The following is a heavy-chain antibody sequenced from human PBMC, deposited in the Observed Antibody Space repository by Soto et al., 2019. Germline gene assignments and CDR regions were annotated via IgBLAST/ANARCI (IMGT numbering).Heavy chain of an antibody. CDR2: ISYDGSNK. D-gene: IGHD1-26*01. CDR1: GFTFSSYG. Sequence: ESGGGVVQPGRSLRLSCAASGFTFSSYGMHWVRQAPGKGLAWVAAISYDGSNKYYADSVKGRFTISRDNSKNTLYLQMNSLRAEDTAVYYCAKDLPEAIVGPGGFDYWGQGTLVTVSS. J-gene: IGHJ4*02. V-gene: IGHV3-30*18. CDR3: AKDLPEAIVGPGGFDY.